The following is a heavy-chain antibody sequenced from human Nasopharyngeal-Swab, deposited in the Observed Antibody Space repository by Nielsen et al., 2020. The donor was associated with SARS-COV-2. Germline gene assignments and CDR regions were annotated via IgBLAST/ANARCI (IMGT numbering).Heavy chain of an antibody. D-gene: IGHD3-9*01. J-gene: IGHJ5*02. Sequence: VRQAPGKGLEYVSTISNNGVNTYYADFVKGRFTISRDNSKNTLYLQMNSLRAEDTAVYYCAKDSLNILTGSGWFDPWGQGTQVTVSS. V-gene: IGHV3-64*04. CDR2: ISNNGVNT. CDR3: AKDSLNILTGSGWFDP.